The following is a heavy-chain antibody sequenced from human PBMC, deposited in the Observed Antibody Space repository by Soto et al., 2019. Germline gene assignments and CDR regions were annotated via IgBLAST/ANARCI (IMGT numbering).Heavy chain of an antibody. J-gene: IGHJ5*02. CDR2: INPSGGST. Sequence: ASVKVSCKASGYTFTSYYMHWVRQAPGQGLEWMGIINPSGGSTCYAQKFQGRVTMTRDTSTSTVYMELSSLRSEDTAVYYCARGYCSGGSCYFIWFDPWGQGTLVTVSS. V-gene: IGHV1-46*03. CDR1: GYTFTSYY. CDR3: ARGYCSGGSCYFIWFDP. D-gene: IGHD2-15*01.